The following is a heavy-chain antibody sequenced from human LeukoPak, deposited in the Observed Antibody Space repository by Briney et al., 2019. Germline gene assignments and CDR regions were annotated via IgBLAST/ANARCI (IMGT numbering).Heavy chain of an antibody. CDR3: AKHLTAMAPFDY. J-gene: IGHJ4*02. CDR1: GGSISSYY. CDR2: IYYTGST. D-gene: IGHD5-18*01. V-gene: IGHV4-59*08. Sequence: SETLSLTCTVSGGSISSYYWSWIRQPPGKGLEGIGYIYYTGSTNYNPSLKSRFTISVDTSKNQFSLKLRSVTAADTAVYYCAKHLTAMAPFDYWGQGTLVTVSS.